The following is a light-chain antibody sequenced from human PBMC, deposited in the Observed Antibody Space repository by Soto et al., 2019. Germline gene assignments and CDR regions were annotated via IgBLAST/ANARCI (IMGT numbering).Light chain of an antibody. CDR2: KAS. CDR3: QQYNSYPRT. CDR1: QSISSW. Sequence: DIPMTQSPSTLSASVGDRVTIHCRASQSISSWLAWYQQKPGRAPKLLIYKASSLESGVPSRFSGSGSGTEFTLTISSLQPDDFATYYCQQYNSYPRTFGQGTKVDIK. J-gene: IGKJ1*01. V-gene: IGKV1-5*03.